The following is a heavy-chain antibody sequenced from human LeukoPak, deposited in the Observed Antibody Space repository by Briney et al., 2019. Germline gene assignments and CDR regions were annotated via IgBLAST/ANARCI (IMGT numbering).Heavy chain of an antibody. CDR2: IGTAGDT. CDR1: GFTFSSYD. J-gene: IGHJ2*01. V-gene: IGHV3-13*01. Sequence: GGSLRLSCAASGFTFSSYDMHWVRQATGKGLEWVSAIGTAGDTYYPGSVKGRFTISRENAKNSLYLQMSSLRAGDTAVYYCARGSLWFGEFFGYFDLWGRGTLVTVSS. D-gene: IGHD3-10*01. CDR3: ARGSLWFGEFFGYFDL.